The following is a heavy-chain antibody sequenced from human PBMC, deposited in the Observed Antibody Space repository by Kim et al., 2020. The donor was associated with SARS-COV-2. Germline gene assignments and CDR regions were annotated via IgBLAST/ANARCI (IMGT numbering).Heavy chain of an antibody. V-gene: IGHV3-64*01. CDR2: T. D-gene: IGHD6-19*01. J-gene: IGHJ5*02. CDR3: ARFIAVAGNDP. Sequence: TYYSNSVMGRFTISRDNSKNTLYLQLGSLRAEDMAVYYCARFIAVAGNDPWGQGTLVTVSS.